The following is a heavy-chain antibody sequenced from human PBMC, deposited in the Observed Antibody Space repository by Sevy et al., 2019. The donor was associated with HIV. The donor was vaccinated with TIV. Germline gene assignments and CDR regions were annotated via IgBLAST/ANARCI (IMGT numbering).Heavy chain of an antibody. V-gene: IGHV3-11*04. CDR3: ARDCRVITFGGVTASYFDY. D-gene: IGHD3-16*01. Sequence: GGSLRLSCAASGFTFSDYYMSWIRQAPGKGLEWVSYISSSGSTIYYADSVKGRFTISRDNAKNSLYLQMNSLRAEDTAVYYCARDCRVITFGGVTASYFDYWGQGTLVTVSS. CDR1: GFTFSDYY. CDR2: ISSSGSTI. J-gene: IGHJ4*02.